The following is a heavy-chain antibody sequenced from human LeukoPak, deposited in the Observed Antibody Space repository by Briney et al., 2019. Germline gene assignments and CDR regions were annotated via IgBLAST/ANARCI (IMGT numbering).Heavy chain of an antibody. CDR1: GFTFSSYA. J-gene: IGHJ4*02. V-gene: IGHV3-23*01. Sequence: GGSLRLSCAASGFTFSSYAMSWVRQAPGKGLECVSAISGSGGSTYYADSVKGRFTISRDNSKNTLYLQMNSLRAEDTAVYYCAKDPWGRTGSETISAFGGVIVDYWGQGTLVTVSS. CDR2: ISGSGGST. CDR3: AKDPWGRTGSETISAFGGVIVDY. D-gene: IGHD3-16*02.